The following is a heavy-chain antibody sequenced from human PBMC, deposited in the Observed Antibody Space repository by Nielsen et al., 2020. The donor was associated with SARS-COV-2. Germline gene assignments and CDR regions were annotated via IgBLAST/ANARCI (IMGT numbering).Heavy chain of an antibody. CDR2: IYYSGST. D-gene: IGHD6-13*01. V-gene: IGHV4-28*03. CDR3: ARGFPIAAAGTSVGGGYYYGMDV. J-gene: IGHJ6*02. Sequence: WIRQPPGKGLEWIGYIYYSGSTYYNPPLKSRVTISVDTSKNQFSLKLSSVTAADTAVYYCARGFPIAAAGTSVGGGYYYGMDVWGQGTTVTVSS.